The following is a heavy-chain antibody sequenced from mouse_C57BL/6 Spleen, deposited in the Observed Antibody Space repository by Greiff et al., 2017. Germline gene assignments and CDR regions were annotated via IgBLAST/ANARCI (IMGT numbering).Heavy chain of an antibody. CDR3: ARLWVYARDY. J-gene: IGHJ4*01. CDR2: ISSGSSTI. V-gene: IGHV5-17*01. Sequence: EVKLMESGGGLVKPGGSLKLSCAASGFTFSDSGMHWVRQAPEKGLEWVAYISSGSSTIYYADTVKGRFNISRDNARNTLFLQMTSLRSEDTAMYYCARLWVYARDYWGQGTSVTVSS. CDR1: GFTFSDSG.